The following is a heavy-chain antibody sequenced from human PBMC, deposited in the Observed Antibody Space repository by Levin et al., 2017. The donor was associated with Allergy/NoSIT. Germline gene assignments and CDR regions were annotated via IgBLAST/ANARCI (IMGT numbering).Heavy chain of an antibody. CDR1: GFTFDDYT. J-gene: IGHJ4*02. Sequence: GESLKISCAASGFTFDDYTMHWVRQAPGKGLEWVSLISWDGGSTYYADSVKGRFTISRDNSKNSLYLQMNSLRTEDTALYYCAKDGIAAAGTTRKYYFDYWGQGTLVTVSS. D-gene: IGHD6-13*01. CDR3: AKDGIAAAGTTRKYYFDY. V-gene: IGHV3-43*01. CDR2: ISWDGGST.